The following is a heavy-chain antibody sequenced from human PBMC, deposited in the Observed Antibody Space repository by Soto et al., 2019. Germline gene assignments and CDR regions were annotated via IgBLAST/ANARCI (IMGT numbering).Heavy chain of an antibody. CDR1: GGSFSGYY. CDR2: INHSGST. J-gene: IGHJ6*02. D-gene: IGHD6-13*01. Sequence: PSETLSLTCAVYGGSFSGYYWSWIRQPPGKGLEWIGKINHSGSTNYNPSLKSRVTISVDTSKNQFSLKLSSVTAADTAVYYCASSSSWYLIDVWGQGTTDTGFS. CDR3: ASSSSWYLIDV. V-gene: IGHV4-34*01.